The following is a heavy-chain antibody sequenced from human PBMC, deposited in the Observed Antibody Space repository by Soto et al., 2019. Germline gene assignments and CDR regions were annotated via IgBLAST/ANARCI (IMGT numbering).Heavy chain of an antibody. V-gene: IGHV3-74*01. CDR3: ARGWFGLDV. CDR1: GFTLSGRS. J-gene: IGHJ6*04. CDR2: IDNAGTDS. Sequence: EVQLVESGGGLVQPGGSLRLSCAASGFTLSGRSMHWVRQAPGKGLVWVSGIDNAGTDSTYADSVKGRFTSSRDNAKNMLYLQMNSLSVEDTAVYYCARGWFGLDVWGKGTKVTVSS. D-gene: IGHD3-10*01.